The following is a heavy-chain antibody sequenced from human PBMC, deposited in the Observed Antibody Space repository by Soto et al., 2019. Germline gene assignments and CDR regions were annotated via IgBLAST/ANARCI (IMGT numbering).Heavy chain of an antibody. V-gene: IGHV1-2*04. CDR1: GYTFTGYY. CDR2: INPNSGVT. D-gene: IGHD3-22*01. J-gene: IGHJ4*02. CDR3: ALEYYYDSSGYYAFDY. Sequence: SVKVSCKASGYTFTGYYIHWVRQAPGQGVEWMGWINPNSGVTNYAQKFQGWVTMTRDTSISTGYMELRRLRSDDTAVYYCALEYYYDSSGYYAFDYWGQGTLVTVSS.